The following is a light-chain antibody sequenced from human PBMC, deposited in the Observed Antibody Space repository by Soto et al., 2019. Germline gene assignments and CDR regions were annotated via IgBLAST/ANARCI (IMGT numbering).Light chain of an antibody. CDR3: QQYNNWHQT. V-gene: IGKV3-15*01. CDR1: QSVSSN. J-gene: IGKJ4*01. CDR2: GAS. Sequence: EIVMTQSPATLSVSPGERATLSCRASQSVSSNLAWYQQKPGQAPRLLIYGASTRATGIPARFSGSGSGTEFTHTISSMQSEDFAVYYCQQYNNWHQTFGGGTKVEIK.